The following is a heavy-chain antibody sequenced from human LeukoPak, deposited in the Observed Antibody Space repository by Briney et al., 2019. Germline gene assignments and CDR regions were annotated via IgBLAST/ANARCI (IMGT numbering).Heavy chain of an antibody. CDR1: GFTFSSYA. V-gene: IGHV3-23*01. Sequence: PGGSLRLSCAASGFTFSSYAMSWVRQAPGKGLEWVSAISGSGGSTYYADSVKGRFTISRDNSKNTLYLQMNSLRAEDTAVYYCAKDQGYQLPHYYYGMDVWGQGTTVTVSS. CDR3: AKDQGYQLPHYYYGMDV. D-gene: IGHD2-2*01. CDR2: ISGSGGST. J-gene: IGHJ6*02.